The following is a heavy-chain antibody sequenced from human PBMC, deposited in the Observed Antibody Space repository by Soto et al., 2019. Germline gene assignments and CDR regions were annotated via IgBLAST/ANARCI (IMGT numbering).Heavy chain of an antibody. CDR2: ISAYNGNT. CDR1: GYTFTNFG. D-gene: IGHD3-16*01. V-gene: IGHV1-18*01. Sequence: QVQLVQSGAEVKKPGASVKVSCKASGYTFTNFGISWVRQAPGQGLEWMGWISAYNGNTNYAKKSQGTVTTTTDASTSTGYMEVRRLRFADAAVYYWARGGTPIDYWGQGTLVTVSS. CDR3: ARGGTPIDY. J-gene: IGHJ4*02.